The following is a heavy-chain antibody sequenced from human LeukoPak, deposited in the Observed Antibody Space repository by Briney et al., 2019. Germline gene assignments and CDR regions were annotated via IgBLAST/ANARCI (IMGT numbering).Heavy chain of an antibody. CDR3: VRRGYCSSTICYWYNAFDM. D-gene: IGHD2-2*01. CDR2: IDSGGRAI. CDR1: GFTICSYE. J-gene: IGHJ3*02. V-gene: IGHV3-48*03. Sequence: PGGSLRLSCAGYGFTICSYEMRWVRQAPGKGLEWGSYIDSGGRAIYYADSVRGRFTISRDNAKNSLYLQMNSLRAEDMAVYYCVRRGYCSSTICYWYNAFDMWGQGTMVTVSS.